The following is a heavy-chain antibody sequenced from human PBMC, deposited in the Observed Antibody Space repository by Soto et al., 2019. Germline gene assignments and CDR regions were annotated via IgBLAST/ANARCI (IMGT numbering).Heavy chain of an antibody. Sequence: SETLSLTCAVSGGSISSSNWWSWVRQPPGKGLEWIGEIYHSGSTKYNPSLKSRVTISVDKSKNQFSLKLSSVTAADTAVYYCARFTSYDSSSWAHYYYYGMDVWGQGTTVTVSS. V-gene: IGHV4-4*02. CDR3: ARFTSYDSSSWAHYYYYGMDV. J-gene: IGHJ6*02. D-gene: IGHD6-13*01. CDR1: GGSISSSNW. CDR2: IYHSGST.